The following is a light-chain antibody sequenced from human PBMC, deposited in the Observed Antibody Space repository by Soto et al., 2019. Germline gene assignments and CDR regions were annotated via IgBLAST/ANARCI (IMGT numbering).Light chain of an antibody. Sequence: EIVMTQSPATLSVSPGERATLSCRASQSVSGNLAWYQQKPGQAPRLLIYGASTRATAIPARFSGSGSGTEFTLTISSLQSEDFAVYYCQQYNNWSPWTFGQGTKVEIK. V-gene: IGKV3-15*01. CDR2: GAS. J-gene: IGKJ1*01. CDR3: QQYNNWSPWT. CDR1: QSVSGN.